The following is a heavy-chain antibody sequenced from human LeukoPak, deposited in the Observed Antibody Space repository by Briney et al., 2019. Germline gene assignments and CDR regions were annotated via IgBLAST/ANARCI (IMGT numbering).Heavy chain of an antibody. CDR2: INPSGGST. CDR3: ARVSVQYYYDSTAPAYYFDY. CDR1: GYTFTSYY. V-gene: IGHV1-46*01. Sequence: GASVKVSCKASGYTFTSYYMHWVRQAPGQGLEWMGIINPSGGSTGYAQKFQGRVTMTRDTSTSTVYMELSSLRSEDTAVYYCARVSVQYYYDSTAPAYYFDYWGQGTLVTVSS. D-gene: IGHD3-22*01. J-gene: IGHJ4*02.